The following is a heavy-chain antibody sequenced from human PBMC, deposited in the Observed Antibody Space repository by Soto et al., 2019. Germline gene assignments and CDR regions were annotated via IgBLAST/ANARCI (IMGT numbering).Heavy chain of an antibody. CDR2: IYHSGST. V-gene: IGHV4-30-2*01. CDR3: ARGPPFGY. D-gene: IGHD3-10*01. CDR1: GGSIVGDA. J-gene: IGHJ4*02. Sequence: SDTLSLTWMVSGGSIVGDAGSWIRQPPGKGLEWIGYIYHSGSTYYNPSLKSRVTISVDRSKNQFSLKLSSVTAADTAVYYCARGPPFGYWGQGTLVTVSS.